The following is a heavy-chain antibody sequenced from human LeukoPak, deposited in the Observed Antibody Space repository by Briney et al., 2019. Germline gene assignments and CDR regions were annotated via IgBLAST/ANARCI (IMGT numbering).Heavy chain of an antibody. CDR1: GFTFSSYS. J-gene: IGHJ3*02. Sequence: PGGSLRLSCAASGFTFSSYSTNWVRQAPGKGLMWVSRINSDGSSTSYADSVKGRFTISRDNAKNTLYLQMNSLRAEDTAVYYCARPYYYDSSGYYPDDAFDIWGQGTMVTVSS. V-gene: IGHV3-74*01. D-gene: IGHD3-22*01. CDR2: INSDGSST. CDR3: ARPYYYDSSGYYPDDAFDI.